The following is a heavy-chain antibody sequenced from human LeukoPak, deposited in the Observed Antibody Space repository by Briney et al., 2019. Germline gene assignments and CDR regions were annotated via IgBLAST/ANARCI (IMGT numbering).Heavy chain of an antibody. J-gene: IGHJ4*02. CDR3: AKPIVATKGFDY. V-gene: IGHV3-23*01. CDR1: GFTFSNYA. CDR2: ISGKGDRR. D-gene: IGHD5-12*01. Sequence: GGSLRLSCVASGFTFSNYAMNWVRQAPGEGLEWVSGISGKGDRRYYADFVKGRLTISRDNSKNTLFLQINSLRAEDTAIYYCAKPIVATKGFDYWGQGTLVTVPS.